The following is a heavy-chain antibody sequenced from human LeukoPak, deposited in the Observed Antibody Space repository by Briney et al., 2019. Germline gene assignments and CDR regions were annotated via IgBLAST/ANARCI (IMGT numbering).Heavy chain of an antibody. Sequence: TSETLSLTCTVSGGSISSGDYYWSWIRQPPGKGLEWIGYIYYSGSTYYNPSLKSRVTISVDTSKNQFPLKLSSVTAADTAVYYCARVLYGSGSYADYWGQGTLVTVSS. CDR2: IYYSGST. V-gene: IGHV4-30-4*08. D-gene: IGHD3-10*01. CDR1: GGSISSGDYY. J-gene: IGHJ4*02. CDR3: ARVLYGSGSYADY.